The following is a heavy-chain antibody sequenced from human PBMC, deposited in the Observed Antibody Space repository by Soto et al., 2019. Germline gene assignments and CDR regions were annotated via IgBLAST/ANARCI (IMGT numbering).Heavy chain of an antibody. D-gene: IGHD1-26*01. CDR2: IYWDDSK. CDR3: AHAYGGRSLY. V-gene: IGHV2-5*02. Sequence: QITLKESGPTLVKPTQTLTLTCTFSGFSLTTDRVGVGWIRQPPGEALEWLAVIYWDDSKTYRPSLESRLTITKDTSKHQVALTMTNMDSLYTATYYCAHAYGGRSLYWGQGTLVTVSS. J-gene: IGHJ4*02. CDR1: GFSLTTDRVG.